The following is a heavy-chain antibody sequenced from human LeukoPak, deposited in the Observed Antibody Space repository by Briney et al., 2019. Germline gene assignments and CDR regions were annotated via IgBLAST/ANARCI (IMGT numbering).Heavy chain of an antibody. CDR1: GFTFSSYA. CDR2: ISGSGGST. J-gene: IGHJ4*02. D-gene: IGHD3-22*01. Sequence: PGGSLRLSCAASGFTFSSYAMSWVRQAPGKGLEWVSAISGSGGSTYYADSVKGRFIISRDNSKNTLYLQMNSLRAEDTAVYYCITMIVVVTPYFDYWGQGTLVTVSS. CDR3: ITMIVVVTPYFDY. V-gene: IGHV3-23*01.